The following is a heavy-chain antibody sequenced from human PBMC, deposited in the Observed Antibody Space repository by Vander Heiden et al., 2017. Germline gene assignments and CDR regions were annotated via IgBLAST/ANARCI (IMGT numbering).Heavy chain of an antibody. CDR1: GFTFSSYA. Sequence: QVRLVESGGGVVQPGRSLRPPCAASGFTFSSYAMHWVRQAPGKGLEWVAVISYDGSNKYYADSVKGRFTISRDNSKNTLYLQMNSLRAEDTAMYYCARDHDSSGWYFNYWGQGTLVTVSS. D-gene: IGHD6-19*01. CDR2: ISYDGSNK. CDR3: ARDHDSSGWYFNY. V-gene: IGHV3-30*01. J-gene: IGHJ4*02.